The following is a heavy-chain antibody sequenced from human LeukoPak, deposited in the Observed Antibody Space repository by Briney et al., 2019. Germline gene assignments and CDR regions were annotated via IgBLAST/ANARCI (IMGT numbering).Heavy chain of an antibody. Sequence: VRQAPGKGLEWVAVIWYDGSNKYYADSVKGRFTISRDNSKNTLYLQMNSLRAEDTAVYYCARRIVGGYSNFDYWGQGTLVTVSS. J-gene: IGHJ4*02. CDR3: ARRIVGGYSNFDY. D-gene: IGHD5-18*01. V-gene: IGHV3-33*01. CDR2: IWYDGSNK.